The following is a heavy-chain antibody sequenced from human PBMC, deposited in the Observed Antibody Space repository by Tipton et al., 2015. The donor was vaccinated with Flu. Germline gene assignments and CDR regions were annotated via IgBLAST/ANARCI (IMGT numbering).Heavy chain of an antibody. Sequence: LRLSCNVSGGSISSGGAYWSWIRQHPGKGLEWIGGVYYSGSTYKNPSLTSRVSISVDTSKNQFSLNLESVTAADTAVYYCVRDQGVGDGLTYDYYGMDVWGQGTTVTVSS. V-gene: IGHV4-31*02. CDR1: GGSISSGGAY. D-gene: IGHD3-16*01. CDR3: VRDQGVGDGLTYDYYGMDV. CDR2: VYYSGST. J-gene: IGHJ6*02.